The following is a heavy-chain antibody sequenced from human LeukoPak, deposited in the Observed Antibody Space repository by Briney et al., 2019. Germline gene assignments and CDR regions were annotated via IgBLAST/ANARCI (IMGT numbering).Heavy chain of an antibody. D-gene: IGHD3-22*01. CDR2: IYYSGST. J-gene: IGHJ4*02. Sequence: SETLSLTCTVSGGSIGSSSYYWGWIRQPPGKGLEWIGSIYYSGSTYYNPSLKSRVTISVDTSKNQFSLKLSSVTAADTAVYYCASGYYYDSSGHYDYWGQGTLVTVSS. CDR1: GGSIGSSSYY. V-gene: IGHV4-39*01. CDR3: ASGYYYDSSGHYDY.